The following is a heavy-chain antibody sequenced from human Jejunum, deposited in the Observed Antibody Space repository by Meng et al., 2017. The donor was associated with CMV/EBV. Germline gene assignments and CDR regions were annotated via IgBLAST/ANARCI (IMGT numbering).Heavy chain of an antibody. J-gene: IGHJ4*02. D-gene: IGHD6-13*01. CDR1: FTTSY. CDR2: INPGGGST. CDR3: ARVTYTSSWSEAGFEY. V-gene: IGHV1-46*01. Sequence: FTTSYLHWVRQAPGQEPEWMGIINPGGGSTSYAQKFQGRITVTRDTSTSTVYMELSSLKSDDTAVYYCARVTYTSSWSEAGFEYWGQGTRVTVSS.